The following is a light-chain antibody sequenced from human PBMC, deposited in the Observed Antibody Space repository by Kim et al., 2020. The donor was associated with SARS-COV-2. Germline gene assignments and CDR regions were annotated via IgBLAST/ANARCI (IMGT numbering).Light chain of an antibody. Sequence: SYELTQPPSVSVSPGQTASITCSVDTLGDKSACLYQQKPFQSPVLVIYLDSKRPSGIPERFSASNSGHTASLTISGTPPLDDAYSYSLPWDSCPSVFFG. CDR1: TLGDKS. CDR2: LDS. J-gene: IGLJ1*01. V-gene: IGLV3-1*01. CDR3: LPWDSCPSVF.